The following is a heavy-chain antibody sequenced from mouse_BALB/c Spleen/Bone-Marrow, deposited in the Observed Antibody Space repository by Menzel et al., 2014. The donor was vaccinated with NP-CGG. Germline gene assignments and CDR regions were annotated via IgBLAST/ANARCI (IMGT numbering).Heavy chain of an antibody. CDR2: SRNKAKYYTT. CDR3: ARDVGYGNYFVY. CDR1: GFTFSDFY. J-gene: IGHJ3*01. D-gene: IGHD2-10*02. V-gene: IGHV7-1*02. Sequence: EVKLVESGGGLVQPGDSLRLSCATSGFTFSDFYMEWVRQPPGKRLEWIAASRNKAKYYTTEYSASVKGRFIVSRDTSQSVLYLQMNALRADDTAIYYCARDVGYGNYFVYWGQGTLVTVSA.